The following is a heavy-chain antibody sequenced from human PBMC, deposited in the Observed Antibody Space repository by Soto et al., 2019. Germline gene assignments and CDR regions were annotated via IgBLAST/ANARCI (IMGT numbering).Heavy chain of an antibody. CDR3: AKSGGMVYAYPHS. J-gene: IGHJ4*02. V-gene: IGHV3-30*18. Sequence: GGSLRLSCAASGFTFSSYGMNWVRQAPGKGLEWVVVISDDGSNKYYADSVQGRFTISRSNSKNTLYLQMDSLRAEDTAVYSCAKSGGMVYAYPHSWGQGTLVSVSS. CDR2: ISDDGSNK. D-gene: IGHD2-8*01. CDR1: GFTFSSYG.